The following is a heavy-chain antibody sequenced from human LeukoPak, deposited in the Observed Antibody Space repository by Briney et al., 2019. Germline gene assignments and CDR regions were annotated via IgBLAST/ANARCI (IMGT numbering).Heavy chain of an antibody. CDR1: GFTFSSYA. J-gene: IGHJ5*02. D-gene: IGHD3-22*01. Sequence: GGSLRLSCAASGFTFSSYAMSWVRQAPGKGLEWVSAISGSGGSTYYADSVKGRFTISRDNSKNTLYLQMNSLRAEDTAVYYCAEGSSGYIENWFDPWGQGTLVTVSS. CDR2: ISGSGGST. V-gene: IGHV3-23*01. CDR3: AEGSSGYIENWFDP.